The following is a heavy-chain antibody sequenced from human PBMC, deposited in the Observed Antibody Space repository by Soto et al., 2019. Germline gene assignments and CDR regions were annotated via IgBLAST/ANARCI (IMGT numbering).Heavy chain of an antibody. D-gene: IGHD1-26*01. CDR3: ARGGGSYSRGFDY. J-gene: IGHJ4*02. CDR1: GGSFSGYY. CDR2: ITHTGDT. Sequence: QVQLQQWGAGLLKPSETLSLTCAVYGGSFSGYYWSWIRQSPGKGLEWIGEITHTGDTNYNPSLKSRVTISVDTSKNQFSLKVTSVTAADTAVYYRARGGGSYSRGFDYWGQGTLVTVSS. V-gene: IGHV4-34*01.